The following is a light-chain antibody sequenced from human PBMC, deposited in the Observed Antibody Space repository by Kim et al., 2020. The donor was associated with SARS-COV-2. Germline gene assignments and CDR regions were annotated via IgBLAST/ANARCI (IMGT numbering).Light chain of an antibody. CDR2: YDS. Sequence: PGKTASVSCGGKNIGSKSVHWCQQKPGQAPVLVISYDSDRPSGIPERFSGSNSGSTATLTIRRVEAGDEADYYCQVWDSTIDHRVVFGGGTQLTVL. CDR1: NIGSKS. CDR3: QVWDSTIDHRVV. J-gene: IGLJ3*02. V-gene: IGLV3-21*04.